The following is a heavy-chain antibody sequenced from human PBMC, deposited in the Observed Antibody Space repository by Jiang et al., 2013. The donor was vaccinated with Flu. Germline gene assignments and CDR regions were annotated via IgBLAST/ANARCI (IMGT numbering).Heavy chain of an antibody. CDR3: ARLGDNFDIVLGYYYYMDV. V-gene: IGHV5-51*03. CDR1: GYTFSTYW. Sequence: GAEVKKPGESLKISCKGSGYTFSTYWIGWVRQMPGKGLEWMGIIHPGDSDSRYSPSFQGQVTISADKSISTAYLQWSSLKASDTAMYYCARLGDNFDIVLGYYYYMDVWGKGTTVTVSS. J-gene: IGHJ6*03. D-gene: IGHD2-8*01. CDR2: IHPGDSDS.